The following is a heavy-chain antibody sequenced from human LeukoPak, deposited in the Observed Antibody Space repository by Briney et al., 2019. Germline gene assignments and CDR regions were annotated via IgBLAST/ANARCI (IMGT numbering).Heavy chain of an antibody. J-gene: IGHJ5*02. V-gene: IGHV3-23*01. D-gene: IGHD3-10*01. Sequence: PGGSLRLSCAASGFSFSNYGMSWVRQAPGKGPEWVSVISDQTYYADSVRSRFTISRDDYKNTLFLQMNSLRIEDSAIYYCAKGVRWFDHWGQGTLVTVSS. CDR3: AKGVRWFDH. CDR2: ISDQT. CDR1: GFSFSNYG.